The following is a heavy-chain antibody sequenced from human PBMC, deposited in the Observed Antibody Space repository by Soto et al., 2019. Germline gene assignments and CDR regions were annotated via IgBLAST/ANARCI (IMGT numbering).Heavy chain of an antibody. CDR2: IIPIFGTA. J-gene: IGHJ6*02. CDR1: GGTFSSYT. V-gene: IGHV1-69*13. Sequence: SVKVSCKASGGTFSSYTISWVRQAPGQGLEWMGRIIPIFGTANYAQKFQGRVTITADESTSTAYMELSSLRSEDTAVYYCARDSYPSYGDYDRYYYYGMDVWGQGTTVTVSS. CDR3: ARDSYPSYGDYDRYYYYGMDV. D-gene: IGHD4-17*01.